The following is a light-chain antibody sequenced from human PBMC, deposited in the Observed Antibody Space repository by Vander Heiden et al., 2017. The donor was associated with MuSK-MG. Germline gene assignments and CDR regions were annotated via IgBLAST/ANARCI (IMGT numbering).Light chain of an antibody. CDR2: HVA. V-gene: IGLV2-14*01. J-gene: IGLJ1*01. Sequence: QSALTQPASGSVSPGQSISSPCPGTSSDVGGYNYVCWYQQHPVKAPKLMIYHVASRPSGVSNRFSGAKSGNTASLTISGLQAEDEADYYCTSYTSSSALYVFGTGTKVTVL. CDR3: TSYTSSSALYV. CDR1: SSDVGGYNY.